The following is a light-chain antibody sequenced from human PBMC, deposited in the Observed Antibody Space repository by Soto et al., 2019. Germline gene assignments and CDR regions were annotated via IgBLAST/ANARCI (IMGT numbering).Light chain of an antibody. J-gene: IGKJ1*01. Sequence: EIVLRQSPATLSLSPGERATLSCRASHSVSSSYLAWYQQKPGQAPRLLIYGASSRATGIPDRFSGSGSGSDFTLTISRLEPEDFALYYCQQYSSSLRTFGQGTKV. CDR3: QQYSSSLRT. CDR2: GAS. V-gene: IGKV3-20*01. CDR1: HSVSSSY.